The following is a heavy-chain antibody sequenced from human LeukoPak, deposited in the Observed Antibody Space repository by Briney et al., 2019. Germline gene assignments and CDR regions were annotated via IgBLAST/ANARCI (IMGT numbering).Heavy chain of an antibody. CDR2: ITVIGYGR. J-gene: IGHJ1*01. CDR3: VKGFVPPTSFFDG. Sequence: GGCLTLACAPSALTLSNKSTMCDRQVPGNWPEWVASITVIGYGRYAADSARGRFTISRAYSETTLYLQLNTRRAEHAAIYFCVKGFVPPTSFFDGGGQGTLVSVSS. V-gene: IGHV3-23*01. CDR1: ALTLSNKS. D-gene: IGHD3-10*01.